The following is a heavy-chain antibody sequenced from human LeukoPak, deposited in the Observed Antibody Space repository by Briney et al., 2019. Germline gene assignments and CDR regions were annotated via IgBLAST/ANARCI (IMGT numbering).Heavy chain of an antibody. Sequence: GGSLRLSCAASGFTFSSYGMHWVRQAPGKGLEWVAFIRYDGSNKYYADSVKGRFTISRDNSKNTLYLQMNSLRAEDTAVYYCAKDWGGLAARSSFDYWGQGTLVTVSS. CDR1: GFTFSSYG. CDR2: IRYDGSNK. J-gene: IGHJ4*02. CDR3: AKDWGGLAARSSFDY. V-gene: IGHV3-30*02. D-gene: IGHD6-6*01.